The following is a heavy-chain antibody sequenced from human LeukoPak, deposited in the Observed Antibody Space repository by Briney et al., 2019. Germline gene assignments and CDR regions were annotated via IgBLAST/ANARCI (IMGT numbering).Heavy chain of an antibody. Sequence: ASVKVSCKASGYTFSRYYLHWVRQAPGQGLEWMGWINPNSGGTNSAQKFQGRVTMTRDTSIITAYMELSSLRSEDTAVYYCARAGGYCGRISCPYYFDYWGQGSLVAVSS. D-gene: IGHD2-15*01. CDR1: GYTFSRYY. J-gene: IGHJ4*02. CDR3: ARAGGYCGRISCPYYFDY. V-gene: IGHV1-2*02. CDR2: INPNSGGT.